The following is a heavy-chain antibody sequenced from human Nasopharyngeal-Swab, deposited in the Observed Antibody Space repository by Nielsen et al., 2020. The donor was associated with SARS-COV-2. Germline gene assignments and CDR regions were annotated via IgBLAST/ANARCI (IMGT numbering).Heavy chain of an antibody. D-gene: IGHD1-26*01. CDR1: GGSFRDYY. CDR2: IYYSGST. CDR3: ATEVGATDAFDI. Sequence: SETLSLTCAVYGGSFRDYYWSWIRQPPGKGLEWIGYIYYSGSTNYNPSLKSRVTISVDTSKNQFSLKLSSVTAADTAVYYCATEVGATDAFDIWGQGTMVTVSS. V-gene: IGHV4-59*12. J-gene: IGHJ3*02.